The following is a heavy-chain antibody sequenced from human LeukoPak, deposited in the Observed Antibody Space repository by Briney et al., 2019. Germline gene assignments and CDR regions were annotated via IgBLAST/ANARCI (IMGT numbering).Heavy chain of an antibody. CDR3: ARHVRRSSWYGARFGY. V-gene: IGHV4-34*01. D-gene: IGHD6-13*01. CDR2: INHSGST. Sequence: SSETLSLTCAVYGGSFSGYYWSWIRQPPGKGLEWIGEINHSGSTNYNPSLKSRVTISVDTSKNQFSLKLSSVTAADTAVYYCARHVRRSSWYGARFGYWGQGTLVTVSS. J-gene: IGHJ4*02. CDR1: GGSFSGYY.